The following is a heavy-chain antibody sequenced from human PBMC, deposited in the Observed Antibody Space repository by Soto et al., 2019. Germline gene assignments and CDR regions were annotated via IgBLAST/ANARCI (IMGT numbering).Heavy chain of an antibody. V-gene: IGHV1-69*06. CDR1: GGTFSSYA. CDR2: IIPIFGTA. CDR3: ALNSSGWYENWFDP. D-gene: IGHD6-19*01. Sequence: SVKVSCKASGGTFSSYAISWVRRAPGQGLEWMGGIIPIFGTANYAQKFQGRVTITADKSTSTAYMELSSLRSEDTAVYYCALNSSGWYENWFDPWGQGTLVTVSS. J-gene: IGHJ5*02.